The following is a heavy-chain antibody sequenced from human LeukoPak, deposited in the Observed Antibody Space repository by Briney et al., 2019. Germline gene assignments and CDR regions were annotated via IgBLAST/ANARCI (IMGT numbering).Heavy chain of an antibody. Sequence: SETLSLTCTVSGGSISSYYWSWIRQPPGKGLEWIGYIYYSGSTNYNPSLKSRVTISVDTSKNRFSLKLSSVTTADTAVYYCAREGPGYSGYDPEIGYYFDYWGQGTLVTVSS. CDR3: AREGPGYSGYDPEIGYYFDY. CDR1: GGSISSYY. CDR2: IYYSGST. J-gene: IGHJ4*02. D-gene: IGHD5-12*01. V-gene: IGHV4-59*01.